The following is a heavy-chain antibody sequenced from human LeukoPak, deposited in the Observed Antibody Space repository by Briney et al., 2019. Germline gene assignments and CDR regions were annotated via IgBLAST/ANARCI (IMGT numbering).Heavy chain of an antibody. D-gene: IGHD4-17*01. CDR2: IIPIFGTA. Sequence: ASVKVSCKASGGTFSSYAISWVRQAPGQGLEWMGRIIPIFGTANYAQKFQGRVTITTGESTSTAYMELSSLRSEDTAVYYCARDLLRDYGDYGALGYWGQGTLVTVSS. V-gene: IGHV1-69*05. J-gene: IGHJ4*02. CDR1: GGTFSSYA. CDR3: ARDLLRDYGDYGALGY.